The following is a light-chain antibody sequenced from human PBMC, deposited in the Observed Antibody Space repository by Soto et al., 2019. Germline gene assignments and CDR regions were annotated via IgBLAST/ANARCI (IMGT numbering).Light chain of an antibody. Sequence: QSALTQPASESGSPGQSITISCTGTSSDVGGYNYVCWYQQQPGKAPELIIYDVTNRPSGVSYRFSGSKSGNTASLSISGLQAEDEADYYCSSYTSSGTVVFGGGTKLTDL. CDR1: SSDVGGYNY. CDR3: SSYTSSGTVV. J-gene: IGLJ2*01. V-gene: IGLV2-14*01. CDR2: DVT.